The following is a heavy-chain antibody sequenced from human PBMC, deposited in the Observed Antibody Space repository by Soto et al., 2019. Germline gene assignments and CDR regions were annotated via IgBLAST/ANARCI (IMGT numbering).Heavy chain of an antibody. CDR3: ARGPPPYC. J-gene: IGHJ4*02. Sequence: PSETLSLTCTVSGGSITSDYWTWIRQPPGKGLEYIGYIYNSGTTNYNPSLKSRVTISIDTSKNQFSLKLSSVTAADTAVYFCARGPPPYCWGQGTLVTVSS. CDR1: GGSITSDY. V-gene: IGHV4-59*01. CDR2: IYNSGTT.